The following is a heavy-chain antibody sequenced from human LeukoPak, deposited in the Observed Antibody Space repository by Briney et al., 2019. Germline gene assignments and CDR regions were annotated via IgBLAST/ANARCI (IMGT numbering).Heavy chain of an antibody. Sequence: PGGSLRLSCAASGFTFSSCAMNWVRQAPGKGLEWVGRIKRKTDGGATDYTAPVKGRFTISRDDSKNTLYLHMNSLKTEDTGVYYCTSPSSPYYYYNMDVRGQGTTVTVSS. V-gene: IGHV3-15*01. CDR3: TSPSSPYYYYNMDV. CDR1: GFTFSSCA. CDR2: IKRKTDGGAT. J-gene: IGHJ6*02.